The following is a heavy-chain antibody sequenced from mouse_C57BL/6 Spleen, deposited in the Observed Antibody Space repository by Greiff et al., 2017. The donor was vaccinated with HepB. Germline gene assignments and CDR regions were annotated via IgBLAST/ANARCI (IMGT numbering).Heavy chain of an antibody. CDR3: ARSSGLLLDY. Sequence: EVQLQQSGPELVKPGASVKISCKASGYSFTGYYMNWVKQSPEKSLEWIGEINPSTGGTTYNQKFKAKATLTVDKSSSTAYMQLKSLTSEDSAVYYCARSSGLLLDYWGQGTTLTVSS. CDR1: GYSFTGYY. J-gene: IGHJ2*01. V-gene: IGHV1-42*01. CDR2: INPSTGGT. D-gene: IGHD1-3*01.